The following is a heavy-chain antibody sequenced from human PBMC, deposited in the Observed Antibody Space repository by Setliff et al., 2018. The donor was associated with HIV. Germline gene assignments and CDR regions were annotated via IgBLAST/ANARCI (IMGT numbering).Heavy chain of an antibody. Sequence: ASVKVSCKASGYTFTSYGISGVRQAPGQGLEWMGWISGFNGNTKYAQSFQDRVAMTTETATSTAYMEMRSLRSDDTAVYFCARVPYRSAWFSGGHDAFDIWGQGTMVTVSS. CDR2: ISGFNGNT. J-gene: IGHJ3*02. V-gene: IGHV1-18*01. D-gene: IGHD6-19*01. CDR3: ARVPYRSAWFSGGHDAFDI. CDR1: GYTFTSYG.